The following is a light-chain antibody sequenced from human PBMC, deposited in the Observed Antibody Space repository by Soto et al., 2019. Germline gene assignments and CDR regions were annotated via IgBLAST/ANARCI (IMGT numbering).Light chain of an antibody. Sequence: QSALTQPASVSGSPGQSITISCTGTSSDVGDYNYVSWYQQHPGKAPKLLIYEVVNRPSGVSSRFSGSKSGNTASLTISGLQAEDEADYYCSSYTSSITLIFGGGTQLTVL. J-gene: IGLJ2*01. CDR1: SSDVGDYNY. V-gene: IGLV2-14*01. CDR3: SSYTSSITLI. CDR2: EVV.